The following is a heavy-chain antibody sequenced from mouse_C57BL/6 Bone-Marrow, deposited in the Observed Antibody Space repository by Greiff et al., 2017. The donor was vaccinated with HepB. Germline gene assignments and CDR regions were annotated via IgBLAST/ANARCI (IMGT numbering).Heavy chain of an antibody. CDR2: IDPSDSYT. J-gene: IGHJ3*01. D-gene: IGHD3-1*01. CDR1: GYTFTSYW. V-gene: IGHV1-69*02. CDR3: AHYPRAWFAY. Sequence: QVQLQQSGAELVKPGASVKLSCKASGYTFTSYWMHWVKQRPGRGLEWIGRIDPSDSYTNYNQKFKGKATLTVDTSSSTAYMQLSSLTSEDSAVYYCAHYPRAWFAYWGQGTLVTVSA.